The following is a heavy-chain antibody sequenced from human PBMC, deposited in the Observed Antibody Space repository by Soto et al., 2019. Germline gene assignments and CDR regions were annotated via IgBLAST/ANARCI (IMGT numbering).Heavy chain of an antibody. D-gene: IGHD3-22*01. CDR2: IIPIFGTA. J-gene: IGHJ5*02. V-gene: IGHV1-69*13. Sequence: VKVSCKASGGTFSSYAITWVRQAPGQGLEWMGGIIPIFGTANYAQKFQGRVTITADESTSTAYMELSSLRSEDTAVYYCARDRGPSSGYYPYWFDPWGQGTLVTVSP. CDR3: ARDRGPSSGYYPYWFDP. CDR1: GGTFSSYA.